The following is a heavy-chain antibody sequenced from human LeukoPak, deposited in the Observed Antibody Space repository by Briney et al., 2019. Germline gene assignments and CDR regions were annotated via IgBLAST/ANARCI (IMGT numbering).Heavy chain of an antibody. CDR1: GGSISSGGYY. CDR3: ARGRIDGYNP. Sequence: PSETLSLTCTVSGGSISSGGYYWSWIRQHPGKGLEWIGYIYYSGSTYYNPSLKSRVTISVDTSKNQFSLKLSSVTAADTAVYYCARGRIDGYNPWGQGTLVTVSS. V-gene: IGHV4-31*03. J-gene: IGHJ5*02. CDR2: IYYSGST. D-gene: IGHD5-24*01.